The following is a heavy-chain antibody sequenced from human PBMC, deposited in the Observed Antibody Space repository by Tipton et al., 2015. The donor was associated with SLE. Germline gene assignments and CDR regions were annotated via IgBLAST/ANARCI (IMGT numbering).Heavy chain of an antibody. Sequence: GLVKPSETLSLTCTVSGGSISSSSYYWGWIRQPPGKGLEWIGSIYYSGSTYYNPSLKSRVTISVDTSKNQFSLKLSSVTAADTAVYYCARPAEAAAGLFDYWGQGTLVTVSS. CDR1: GGSISSSSYY. CDR3: ARPAEAAAGLFDY. J-gene: IGHJ4*02. V-gene: IGHV4-39*01. CDR2: IYYSGST. D-gene: IGHD6-13*01.